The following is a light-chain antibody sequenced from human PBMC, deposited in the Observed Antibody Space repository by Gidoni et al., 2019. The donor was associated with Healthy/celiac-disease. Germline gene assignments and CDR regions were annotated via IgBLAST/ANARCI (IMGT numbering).Light chain of an antibody. CDR1: SSNIVNNY. J-gene: IGLJ3*02. V-gene: IGLV1-51*01. CDR3: GTWDSSLSVWV. CDR2: DNN. Sequence: QSVLTQPPSVSAAPGQKVTISCSGSSSNIVNNYVSWYQQLPGTAPKLLIYDNNKRPSGIPDRFSSSKSGTSATLGITGLQTGDEADYYCGTWDSSLSVWVFGGGTKLTVL.